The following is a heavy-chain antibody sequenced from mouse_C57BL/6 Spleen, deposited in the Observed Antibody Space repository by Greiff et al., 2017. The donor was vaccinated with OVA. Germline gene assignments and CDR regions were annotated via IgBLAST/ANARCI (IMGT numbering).Heavy chain of an antibody. V-gene: IGHV3-6*01. CDR3: AREGGSTIPGFAY. Sequence: EVQLVESGPGLVKPSQSLSLTCSVTGYSITSGYYWNWIRQFPGNKLEWMGYISYDGSTNYNPSLKNRISITRDTSKNQFFLQLNSVTTEDTATYYCAREGGSTIPGFAYGGQGTLVTVSA. J-gene: IGHJ3*01. CDR1: GYSITSGYY. D-gene: IGHD1-1*02. CDR2: ISYDGST.